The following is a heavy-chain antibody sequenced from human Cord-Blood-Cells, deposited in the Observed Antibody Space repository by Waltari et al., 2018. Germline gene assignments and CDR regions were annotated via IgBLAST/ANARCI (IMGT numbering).Heavy chain of an antibody. J-gene: IGHJ6*02. D-gene: IGHD6-6*01. Sequence: QLQLQESGSGLVKPSQTLSLTCAVSGGSISSGGYSWSWIRQPPGKGLEWIGYIYHSGSTYYNPSLKSRVTISVDRSKNQFSLKLSSVTAADTAVYYCASAYSSSSYYYYGMDVWGQGTTVTVSS. V-gene: IGHV4-30-2*01. CDR3: ASAYSSSSYYYYGMDV. CDR1: GGSISSGGYS. CDR2: IYHSGST.